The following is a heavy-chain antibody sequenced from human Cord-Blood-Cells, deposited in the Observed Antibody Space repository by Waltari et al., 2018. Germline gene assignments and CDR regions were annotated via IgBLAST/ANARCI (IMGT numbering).Heavy chain of an antibody. Sequence: QVQLQQWGAGLLKPSETLSPTCAVSGGSFSGYYCSWMRQPPGKGLEWIGEINHSGSTNYNPPLTSRVTISVDTSKNQLCLTLSSVTAADPAVYYCARSDVAAAYTWFDPWGQGTLVTVSS. CDR2: INHSGST. D-gene: IGHD6-13*01. CDR1: GGSFSGYY. J-gene: IGHJ5*02. V-gene: IGHV4-34*01. CDR3: ARSDVAAAYTWFDP.